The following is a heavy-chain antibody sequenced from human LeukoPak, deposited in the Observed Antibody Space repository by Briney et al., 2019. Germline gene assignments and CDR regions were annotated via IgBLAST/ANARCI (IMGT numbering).Heavy chain of an antibody. V-gene: IGHV3-53*01. J-gene: IGHJ6*02. CDR3: ARDPSFSVPYYYYGMDV. D-gene: IGHD3-10*01. CDR2: IYSGGST. CDR1: GFTVSANY. Sequence: PGGSLRLSCAASGFTVSANYMSWVRQAPGKGLEWVSVIYSGGSTYYANSLKGRFTISRDNSKNTLYLQMNNLRAEDTAVYYCARDPSFSVPYYYYGMDVWGQGTTVTVSS.